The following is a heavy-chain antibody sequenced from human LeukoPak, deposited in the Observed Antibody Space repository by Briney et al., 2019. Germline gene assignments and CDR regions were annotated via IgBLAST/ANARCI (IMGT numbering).Heavy chain of an antibody. CDR1: GFTFSNAW. CDR3: TVREPIAAAGLRVD. D-gene: IGHD6-13*01. Sequence: GGSLRLSCAASGFTFSNAWMSWVRQAPGKGLEWVGRIKSKTDGGTTDYAAPVKGRFTISRDDSKNTLYLQMNSLKTEDTAVYYCTVREPIAAAGLRVDWGQGTLVTVSS. J-gene: IGHJ4*02. CDR2: IKSKTDGGTT. V-gene: IGHV3-15*01.